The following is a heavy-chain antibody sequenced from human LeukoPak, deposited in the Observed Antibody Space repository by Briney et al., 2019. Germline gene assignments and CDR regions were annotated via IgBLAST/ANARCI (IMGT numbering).Heavy chain of an antibody. V-gene: IGHV1-8*01. D-gene: IGHD2-2*01. Sequence: ASVKVSCKASGYTFTSYDINWVRQATGQGLEWMGWMNPNSGNTGYAQKFQGRVTMTRNTSISTAYMELSSLRSEDTAVYYCARYCSSTSCHDYYYYMDVWGKGTTVNVSS. CDR2: MNPNSGNT. CDR3: ARYCSSTSCHDYYYYMDV. CDR1: GYTFTSYD. J-gene: IGHJ6*03.